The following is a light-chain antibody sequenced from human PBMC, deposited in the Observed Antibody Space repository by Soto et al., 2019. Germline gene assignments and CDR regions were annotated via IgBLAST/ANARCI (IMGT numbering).Light chain of an antibody. J-gene: IGKJ1*01. CDR3: QQSYITPWT. V-gene: IGKV1-39*01. CDR1: EPISSY. CDR2: AAS. Sequence: DIQMTQSPSSLSASVGDRVTITCRASEPISSYLNWYQQKPGKAPKLLIYAASSLQTGVPSRFSGSGSGTDFTLTISSLQPEDFATYFCQQSYITPWTFGQGTKVDIK.